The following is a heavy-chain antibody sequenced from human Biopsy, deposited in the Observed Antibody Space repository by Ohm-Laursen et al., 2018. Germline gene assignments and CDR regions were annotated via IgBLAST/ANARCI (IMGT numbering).Heavy chain of an antibody. CDR3: ARDYDTSGYYYVS. Sequence: GTLSLTCTVSGGSISNNNYYWGWIRQPPGKGLEWIGSIFYRGSTHYKPSLKSRVNISVDTPKNQFSLKLNSETAADTAVYYCARDYDTSGYYYVSWGQGTLVTVSS. V-gene: IGHV4-39*01. J-gene: IGHJ5*02. D-gene: IGHD3-22*01. CDR2: IFYRGST. CDR1: GGSISNNNYY.